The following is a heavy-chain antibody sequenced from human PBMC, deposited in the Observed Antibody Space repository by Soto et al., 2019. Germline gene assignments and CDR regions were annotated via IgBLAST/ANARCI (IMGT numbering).Heavy chain of an antibody. V-gene: IGHV1-46*01. D-gene: IGHD2-15*01. J-gene: IGHJ4*02. CDR2: INPSGGST. CDR3: ARDMSPFVVVFAAS. CDR1: GYSFTSYY. Sequence: GASVKVSCKASGYSFTSYYVHWVRQAPGQGLEWMGIINPSGGSTSYAQKFQGRVTMTRDTSTSTVYMELSSLRSKDTAVYYCARDMSPFVVVFAASWGQGTLVTVSS.